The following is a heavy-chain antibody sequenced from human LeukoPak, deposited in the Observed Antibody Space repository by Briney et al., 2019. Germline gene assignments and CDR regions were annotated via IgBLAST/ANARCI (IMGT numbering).Heavy chain of an antibody. CDR2: ISTSGTTM. J-gene: IGHJ4*02. CDR1: GFTFSDYY. Sequence: PGGSLRLPCAASGFTFSDYYMSWIRQAPGKGLEWVSHISTSGTTMYYADSVKGRFTISRDNVKNSLYLQMSSLRAEDTAVYYCARVFSMIIVALDYWGQGTLVTVSS. D-gene: IGHD3-22*01. V-gene: IGHV3-11*01. CDR3: ARVFSMIIVALDY.